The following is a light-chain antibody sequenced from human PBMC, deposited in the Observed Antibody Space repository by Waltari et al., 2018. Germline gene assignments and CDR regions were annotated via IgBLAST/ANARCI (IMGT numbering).Light chain of an antibody. CDR2: NTN. J-gene: IGLJ2*01. CDR1: TGSVTSGHY. Sequence: QTVLIQEPSLTVSPGGTVPLTCPSSTGSVTSGHYPHWFQQKPGQAPKTLIYNTNSKHSWTPARFSGSLLGDKAALTLSGAQPEDEADYYCWLYYTGSHGLFGGGTRLTVL. V-gene: IGLV7-43*01. CDR3: WLYYTGSHGL.